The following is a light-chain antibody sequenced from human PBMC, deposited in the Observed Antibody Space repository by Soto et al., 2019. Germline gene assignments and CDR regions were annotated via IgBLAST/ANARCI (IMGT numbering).Light chain of an antibody. CDR3: QQLNSYPLFT. J-gene: IGKJ3*01. V-gene: IGKV1-9*01. Sequence: DIQLTQSPSFLSASVGDRVTITCRASQGISSYLAWYQQKPGKAPKLLIYAASTLQSGVPSRFSCSGSVTEVTLTISSLQPEDFATYYCQQLNSYPLFTFGPGTKVDIK. CDR2: AAS. CDR1: QGISSY.